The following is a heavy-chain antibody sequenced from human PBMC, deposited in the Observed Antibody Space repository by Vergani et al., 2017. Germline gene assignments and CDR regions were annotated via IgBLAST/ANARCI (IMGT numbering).Heavy chain of an antibody. Sequence: EVQLLESGGGLVQPGGSLRLSCAASGFTFSSYAMSWVRQAPGKGLEWVSAISGSGGSTYYADSVKGRFTISRDNSKNTLYLQMNSLRAEDTAVYYCAKRGGMARCLEWMWFDPWGQGTLVTVSS. CDR2: ISGSGGST. D-gene: IGHD3-3*01. CDR1: GFTFSSYA. J-gene: IGHJ5*02. CDR3: AKRGGMARCLEWMWFDP. V-gene: IGHV3-23*01.